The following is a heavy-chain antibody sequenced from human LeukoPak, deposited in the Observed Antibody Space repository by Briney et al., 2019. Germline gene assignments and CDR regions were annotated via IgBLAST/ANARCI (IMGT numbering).Heavy chain of an antibody. CDR1: GFTLSSYA. D-gene: IGHD2-21*01. Sequence: GGSLRLSCAASGFTLSSYAMSWVRQAPGKGLEWVSVVSGSGASTFYADSVKGRFTISRDNSKNTLYLQVNSLRAEDTAVYLCAKQGCGGGGCNFDKWGQGALVTVSS. J-gene: IGHJ4*02. V-gene: IGHV3-23*01. CDR3: AKQGCGGGGCNFDK. CDR2: VSGSGAST.